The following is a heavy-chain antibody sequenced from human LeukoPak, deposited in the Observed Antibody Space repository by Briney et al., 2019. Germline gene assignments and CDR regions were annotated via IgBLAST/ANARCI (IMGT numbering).Heavy chain of an antibody. Sequence: SETLSLTCAVYGGSFSGYYWSWIRQPPGKGLEWFGEIKHSGSTNYNPSLKSRVTISVDTSKNQFSLKLSSVTAADTAVYYCARARYYDSSGYQKGAFDIWGQGTMVTVSS. CDR2: IKHSGST. J-gene: IGHJ3*02. D-gene: IGHD3-22*01. V-gene: IGHV4-34*01. CDR3: ARARYYDSSGYQKGAFDI. CDR1: GGSFSGYY.